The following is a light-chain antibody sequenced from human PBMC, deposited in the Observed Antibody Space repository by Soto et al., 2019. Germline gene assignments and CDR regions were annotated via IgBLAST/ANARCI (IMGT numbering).Light chain of an antibody. CDR1: QSLLHSNGYNY. Sequence: DIVMTQSPLSLPVTPGEPASISCRSSQSLLHSNGYNYLDWYLQKPGQSPQLLIYLGSNRASGVPERFSGSGSGTDFTLKISRVEAEDVGVYYCLQALHTPYTFGQGTKLEIK. J-gene: IGKJ2*01. CDR3: LQALHTPYT. CDR2: LGS. V-gene: IGKV2-28*01.